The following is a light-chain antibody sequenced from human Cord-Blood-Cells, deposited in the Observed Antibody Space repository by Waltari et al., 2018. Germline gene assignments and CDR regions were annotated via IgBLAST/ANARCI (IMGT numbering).Light chain of an antibody. Sequence: QSALTQEASVSGTVGQKVTLSCTGNSNNVGSYAVGWYQQISHGAPKTVIVENSLPAGIPCRLSGSKSGTTASRTISGLWPEDEADYYCSTWDYSLSAWVFGGGTKLTVL. CDR1: SNNVGSYA. CDR3: STWDYSLSAWV. CDR2: VEN. V-gene: IGLV1-36*01. J-gene: IGLJ3*02.